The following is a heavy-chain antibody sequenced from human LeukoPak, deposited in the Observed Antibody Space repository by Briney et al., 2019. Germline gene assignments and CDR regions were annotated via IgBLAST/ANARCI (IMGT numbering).Heavy chain of an antibody. J-gene: IGHJ4*02. V-gene: IGHV1-2*02. CDR3: AGASYYYDSSGYPGYYFDY. D-gene: IGHD3-22*01. Sequence: ASVKVSCMASGYTFIDYYMHGVRQAPGQGLEWMGWINPNSGGTNYAQKFQGRVTMTRDTSISTAYMELSRLRSDDTAVYYCAGASYYYDSSGYPGYYFDYWGQGTLVTVSS. CDR1: GYTFIDYY. CDR2: INPNSGGT.